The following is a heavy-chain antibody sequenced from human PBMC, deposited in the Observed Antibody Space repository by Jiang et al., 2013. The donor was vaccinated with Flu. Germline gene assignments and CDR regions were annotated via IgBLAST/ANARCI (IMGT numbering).Heavy chain of an antibody. Sequence: GASVKVSCKASGYTFTSYYMHWVRQAPGQGLEWMGIINPSGGSTSYAQKFQGRVTMTRDTSTSTVYMELSSLRSEDTAVYYCARESTYIAVADLSDYYYYGMDVWGQGTTVTVSS. CDR3: ARESTYIAVADLSDYYYYGMDV. CDR1: GYTFTSYY. D-gene: IGHD6-19*01. J-gene: IGHJ6*02. V-gene: IGHV1-46*01. CDR2: INPSGGST.